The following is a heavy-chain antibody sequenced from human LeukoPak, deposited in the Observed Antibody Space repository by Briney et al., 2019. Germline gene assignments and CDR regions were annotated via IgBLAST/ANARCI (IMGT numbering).Heavy chain of an antibody. CDR1: GYTFTGYY. CDR3: ARVIVVVPAANGGDNWFDP. V-gene: IGHV1-2*02. Sequence: ASVKVSCKASGYTFTGYYMHWVRQAPGQGLEWMGWINPNSGGTNYAQKFQGRVTMTRDTSISTAYMELSRLRSDDTAVYYCARVIVVVPAANGGDNWFDPWGQGTLVTVSS. J-gene: IGHJ5*02. CDR2: INPNSGGT. D-gene: IGHD2-2*01.